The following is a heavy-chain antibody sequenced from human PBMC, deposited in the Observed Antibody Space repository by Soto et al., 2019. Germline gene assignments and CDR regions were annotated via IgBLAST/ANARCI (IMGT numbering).Heavy chain of an antibody. CDR2: ISYDGSNK. V-gene: IGHV3-30-3*01. CDR1: GFTSSSYS. D-gene: IGHD6-13*01. CDR3: ARGNVVAAGIGY. Sequence: VQLVESGEVVVPPGRSLRLSCVASGFTSSSYSMNWVRQAPGKGMEWVAVISYDGSNKYYADSVKGRSTISRDNSKNTLYQQMNSLSADDPAVYYCARGNVVAAGIGYWGQGTLATVSS. J-gene: IGHJ4*02.